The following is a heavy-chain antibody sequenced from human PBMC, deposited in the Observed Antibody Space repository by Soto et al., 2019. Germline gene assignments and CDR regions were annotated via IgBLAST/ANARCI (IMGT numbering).Heavy chain of an antibody. CDR1: GYTFTSYG. Sequence: QVQLVQSGAEVKKPGASVKVSCKASGYTFTSYGISWVRQAPGQGLEWMGWINPYNGNKNYAQKLKGRVTMTTDTSTTSDYMELRSLRSDDTSVYYCARDWFGIDYWGQGTLVTVSS. V-gene: IGHV1-18*01. CDR2: INPYNGNK. CDR3: ARDWFGIDY. D-gene: IGHD3-16*01. J-gene: IGHJ4*02.